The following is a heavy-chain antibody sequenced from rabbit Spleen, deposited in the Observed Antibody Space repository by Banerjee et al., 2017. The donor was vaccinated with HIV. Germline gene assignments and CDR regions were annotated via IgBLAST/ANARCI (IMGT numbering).Heavy chain of an antibody. V-gene: IGHV1S42*01. CDR3: ARDKELDIWGYEFNL. Sequence: EESGGGLVKPGGTLTLTCKASGFSLFTYWMCWVRQAPGKGLEWIACIYAGDGSTDYANWVNGRFTISKTSSTVDLKMTSLTAADTATYFCARDKELDIWGYEFNLWGPGTLVTVS. CDR1: GFSLFTYW. J-gene: IGHJ4*01. D-gene: IGHD3-1*01. CDR2: IYAGDGST.